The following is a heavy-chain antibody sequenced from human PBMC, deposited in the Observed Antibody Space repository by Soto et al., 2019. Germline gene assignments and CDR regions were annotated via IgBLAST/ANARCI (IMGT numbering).Heavy chain of an antibody. J-gene: IGHJ4*02. V-gene: IGHV4-34*01. CDR2: INHRGRT. Sequence: QVQLQQWGAGLLKPSETLSLTCGVYGGSFTDYFWSWIRQPPGEGLEWIGEINHRGRTNYNPSLKSRVTISVDMSKNQFSLKLTSLTAADTAAYFCARDGYNFGSFDSWGQGTLVTVSS. D-gene: IGHD5-18*01. CDR1: GGSFTDYF. CDR3: ARDGYNFGSFDS.